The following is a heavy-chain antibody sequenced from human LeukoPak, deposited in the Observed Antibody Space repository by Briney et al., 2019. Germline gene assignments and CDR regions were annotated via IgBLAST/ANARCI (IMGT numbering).Heavy chain of an antibody. Sequence: PSETLSLTCSVSGDSITDYYWSWLRQPPGKGLQWLGYIDASGRSGYNPSLQSRISISGDMSKNQFSLKMRSVTAADTAVYYCARHGRERNTRNQGDAFDIWGQGTMVIVSS. CDR3: ARHGRERNTRNQGDAFDI. J-gene: IGHJ3*02. CDR2: IDASGRS. D-gene: IGHD3-16*01. V-gene: IGHV4-4*09. CDR1: GDSITDYY.